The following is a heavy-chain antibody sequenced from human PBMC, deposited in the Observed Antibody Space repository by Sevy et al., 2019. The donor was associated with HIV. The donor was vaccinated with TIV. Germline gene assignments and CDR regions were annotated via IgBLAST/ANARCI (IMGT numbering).Heavy chain of an antibody. Sequence: SETLSLTCTVSGGSTSSYYWTWIRQPPGKGLEWIGYIYYSGATTYNPSLKSRVTISIDTSKNQFSLKLSSVTAADTAVYYCARGIANSRTMAGNYWGQGTLVTVSS. J-gene: IGHJ4*02. CDR1: GGSTSSYY. CDR2: IYYSGAT. D-gene: IGHD6-19*01. V-gene: IGHV4-59*01. CDR3: ARGIANSRTMAGNY.